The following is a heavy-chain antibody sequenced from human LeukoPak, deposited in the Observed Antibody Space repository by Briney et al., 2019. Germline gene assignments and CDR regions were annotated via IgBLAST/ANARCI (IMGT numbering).Heavy chain of an antibody. CDR3: ARAPYYYGSGSHTFDY. D-gene: IGHD3-10*01. J-gene: IGHJ4*02. CDR2: IYHSGST. Sequence: SETLSLTCAVSGGSISSSNWWSWVRQPPGKGLEWIGEIYHSGSTNYNPSLKSRVTISVDKSKNQFSLKLSSVTAADTAVYYCARAPYYYGSGSHTFDYWGQGTLVTVSS. CDR1: GGSISSSNW. V-gene: IGHV4-4*02.